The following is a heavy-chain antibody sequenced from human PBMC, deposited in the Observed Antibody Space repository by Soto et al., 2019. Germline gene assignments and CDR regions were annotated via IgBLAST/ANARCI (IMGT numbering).Heavy chain of an antibody. CDR3: AKGVPGIAVAGTGYFQH. D-gene: IGHD6-19*01. CDR1: GFTFSSYG. J-gene: IGHJ1*01. CDR2: ISYGGSNK. Sequence: GGSLRLSCAASGFTFSSYGMHWVRQAPGKGLEWVAVISYGGSNKYYADSVKGRFTISRDNSKNTLYLQMNSLRAEDTAVYYCAKGVPGIAVAGTGYFQHWGQGTLVTVSS. V-gene: IGHV3-30*18.